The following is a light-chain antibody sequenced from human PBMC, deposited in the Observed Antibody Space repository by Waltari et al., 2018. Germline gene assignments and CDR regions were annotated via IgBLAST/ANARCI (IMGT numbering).Light chain of an antibody. CDR1: SSDIGGYNY. V-gene: IGLV2-8*01. CDR3: TSYSGSDTVI. CDR2: EAT. Sequence: QSALTQPHSASGSPGQSVTISCTGPSSDIGGYNYVSWYQQPPGKAPKLLIYEATERPSGVPDRFSGSKSGNTASLTVSGLRTEDEADYYCTSYSGSDTVIFGGGTKLTVL. J-gene: IGLJ2*01.